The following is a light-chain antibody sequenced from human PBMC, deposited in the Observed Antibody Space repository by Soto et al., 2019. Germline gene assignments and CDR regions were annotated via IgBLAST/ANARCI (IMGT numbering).Light chain of an antibody. V-gene: IGLV1-44*01. J-gene: IGLJ2*01. Sequence: QSVLTQPPSASGTPGQRVAISCSGSSSNIGGNTVNWYQQFPGAAPKLLIYSNNQRPSGVPERFSGSKSGTSASLAVNGLQSEDEADYYCAAWDDSLDGFIFGAGTKLTV. CDR1: SSNIGGNT. CDR2: SNN. CDR3: AAWDDSLDGFI.